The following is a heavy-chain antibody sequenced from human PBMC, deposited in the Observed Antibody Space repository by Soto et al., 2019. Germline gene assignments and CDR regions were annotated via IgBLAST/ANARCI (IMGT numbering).Heavy chain of an antibody. V-gene: IGHV4-59*01. CDR2: SSYSGGT. J-gene: IGHJ5*01. CDR3: VRGRTWFDS. Sequence: SETLSLTCTVSGGSISNYYCNWIRQPPGKGLEWIGSSSYSGGTNYNPSLKSRVTISVDTSKNQLSLRLSSVTAADTAVYYCVRGRTWFDSWGQGTLVTVSS. CDR1: GGSISNYY.